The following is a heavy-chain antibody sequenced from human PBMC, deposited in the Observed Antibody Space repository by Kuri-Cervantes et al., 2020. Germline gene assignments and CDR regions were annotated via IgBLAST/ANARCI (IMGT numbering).Heavy chain of an antibody. J-gene: IGHJ4*02. Sequence: GESLKISCTASGFTFGDYAMSWVRQAPGKGLEWVGFIRSKAYGGTTEYAASVKGRFTISRDDSKNIAYLQMDSLRPDDTAFYYCSGHQGPTPGFWGQGTLVTVSS. CDR2: IRSKAYGGTT. D-gene: IGHD2-2*01. CDR1: GFTFGDYA. V-gene: IGHV3-49*04. CDR3: SGHQGPTPGF.